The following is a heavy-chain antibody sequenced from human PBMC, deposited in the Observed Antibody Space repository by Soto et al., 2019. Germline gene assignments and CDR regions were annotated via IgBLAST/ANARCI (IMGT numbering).Heavy chain of an antibody. CDR3: AKEDGSGTRSLYYYYYGMDV. J-gene: IGHJ6*02. CDR1: GFTFSSYA. Sequence: GGSLRLSCAASGFTFSSYAMSWVRQAPGKGLEWVSAISGSGGSTYYADSVKGRFTISRENSRNTLYLQMNSLRAEDTAVYYCAKEDGSGTRSLYYYYYGMDVWGQGTTVTVSS. V-gene: IGHV3-23*01. CDR2: ISGSGGST. D-gene: IGHD3-10*01.